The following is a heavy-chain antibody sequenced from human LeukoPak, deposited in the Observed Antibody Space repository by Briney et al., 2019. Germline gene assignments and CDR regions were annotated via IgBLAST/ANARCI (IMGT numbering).Heavy chain of an antibody. CDR3: ARSYRNYYDSSGYGYFQH. D-gene: IGHD3-22*01. J-gene: IGHJ1*01. CDR2: IYYSGST. Sequence: SETLSLTCTVSGGSISSSSYYWGWIRQPPGKGLEWIGSIYYSGSTYYNPSLKSRVTISVDTSKNQFSLKLSSVTAADTAVYYCARSYRNYYDSSGYGYFQHWGQGTLVTVSS. CDR1: GGSISSSSYY. V-gene: IGHV4-39*01.